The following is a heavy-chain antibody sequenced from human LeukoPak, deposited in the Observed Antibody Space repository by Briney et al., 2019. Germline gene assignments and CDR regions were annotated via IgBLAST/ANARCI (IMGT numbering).Heavy chain of an antibody. V-gene: IGHV1-69*04. CDR3: ARGSLTVTTSLYYYYGMDV. J-gene: IGHJ6*02. D-gene: IGHD4-17*01. CDR2: IIPILGIA. Sequence: SVKVSCKASGYTFTGYYMHWVRQAPGQGLEWMGRIIPILGIANYAQKFQGRVTITADKSTSTAYMELSSLRSEDTAVYYCARGSLTVTTSLYYYYGMDVWGQGTTVTVSS. CDR1: GYTFTGYY.